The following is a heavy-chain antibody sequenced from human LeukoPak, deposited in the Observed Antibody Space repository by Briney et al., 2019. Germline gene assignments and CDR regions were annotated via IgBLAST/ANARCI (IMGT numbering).Heavy chain of an antibody. CDR1: GYTLTELS. V-gene: IGHV1-24*01. CDR3: ATDVQQWLVFAY. D-gene: IGHD6-19*01. CDR2: FDPEDGET. Sequence: ASVKVSCKVSGYTLTELSMHWVRQAPGKGLERMGGFDPEDGETIYAQKFQGRVTMTEDTSTDTAYMELSSLRSEDTAVYYCATDVQQWLVFAYWGQGTLVTVSS. J-gene: IGHJ4*02.